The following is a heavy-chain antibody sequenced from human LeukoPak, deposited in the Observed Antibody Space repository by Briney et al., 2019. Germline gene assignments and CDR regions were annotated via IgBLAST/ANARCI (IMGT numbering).Heavy chain of an antibody. CDR1: GYTFTSYD. Sequence: ASVKVSCKASGYTFTSYDISWVRQAPGQGLEWMGWISAYSGNTNYAQMLQVRVTMTTDTSTSTAYMELRSLRSDDTAVYYCARHIVGATPFDYWGQGTLVTVSS. J-gene: IGHJ4*02. CDR2: ISAYSGNT. CDR3: ARHIVGATPFDY. V-gene: IGHV1-18*01. D-gene: IGHD1-26*01.